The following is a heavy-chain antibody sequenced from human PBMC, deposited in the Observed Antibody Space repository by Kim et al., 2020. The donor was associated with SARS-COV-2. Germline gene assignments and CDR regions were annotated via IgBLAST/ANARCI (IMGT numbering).Heavy chain of an antibody. J-gene: IGHJ6*02. CDR1: GLSLDDSA. V-gene: IGHV3-30-3*01. D-gene: IGHD3-10*01. Sequence: GGSLRLSCAASGLSLDDSAMNWVRQPPGKGLEWVAVISYDGRNKDYADSVKGRFTISRDNSKRTLYLQMNSLRVEDTAVYYCARGNYYESVSLSDYYNGMDVWGQGTTVTVSS. CDR2: ISYDGRNK. CDR3: ARGNYYESVSLSDYYNGMDV.